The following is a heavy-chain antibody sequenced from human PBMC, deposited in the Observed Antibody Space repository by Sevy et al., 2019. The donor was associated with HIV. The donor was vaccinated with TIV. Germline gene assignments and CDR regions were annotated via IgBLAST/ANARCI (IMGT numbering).Heavy chain of an antibody. CDR1: GFTFTNYW. CDR2: VDNDGSGT. D-gene: IGHD2-8*01. CDR3: TRDMYGIDY. J-gene: IGHJ4*02. V-gene: IGHV3-74*01. Sequence: GESLKISCAASGFTFTNYWMHWVRQAAGKGLVWVSRVDNDGSGTNYADSVKGRFTISRDNAKNTVYLQMNSLRAEDTAVYYCTRDMYGIDYWGQGTLVTVSS.